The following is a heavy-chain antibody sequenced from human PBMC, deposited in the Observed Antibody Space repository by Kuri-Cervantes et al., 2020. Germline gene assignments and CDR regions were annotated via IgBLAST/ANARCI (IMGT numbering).Heavy chain of an antibody. CDR1: GYTFTSYA. J-gene: IGHJ3*02. D-gene: IGHD6-13*01. V-gene: IGHV1-3*01. CDR3: ARASPQQPRFDAFDI. Sequence: ASVKVSCKASGYTFTSYAMHWVRQAPGQRLEWMGWINADNGNTNYAQKLQGRVTMTTDTSTSTAYMELRSLRSDDTAVYYCARASPQQPRFDAFDIWGQGTMVTVSS. CDR2: INADNGNT.